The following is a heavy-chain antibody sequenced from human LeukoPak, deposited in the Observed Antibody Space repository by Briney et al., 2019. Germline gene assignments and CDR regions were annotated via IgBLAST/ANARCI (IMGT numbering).Heavy chain of an antibody. CDR3: AKRRHDYGDYYYMDV. D-gene: IGHD4-17*01. V-gene: IGHV3-23*01. J-gene: IGHJ6*03. Sequence: GGSLRLSCAGSGFTFNTYAMSWVRQAPGKGLEWVSGITGTGGNTYYADSVRGRFTISRVNSKNTLYLQMNSLRADDTAVYYCAKRRHDYGDYYYMDVWGKGTTVTVSS. CDR1: GFTFNTYA. CDR2: ITGTGGNT.